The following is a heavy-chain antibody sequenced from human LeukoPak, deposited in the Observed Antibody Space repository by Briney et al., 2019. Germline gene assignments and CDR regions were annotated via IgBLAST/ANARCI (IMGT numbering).Heavy chain of an antibody. J-gene: IGHJ5*02. Sequence: PPETLSLTCAVYGGSFSGYYWSWIRQPPGKGLEWIGEINHSGSTNYNPSLKSRVTISIDTSKNQFSLKLSPVTAADTAVYYCATGVDTAMVMVPNWFDPWGQGTLVTDSS. V-gene: IGHV4-34*01. CDR3: ATGVDTAMVMVPNWFDP. D-gene: IGHD5-18*01. CDR1: GGSFSGYY. CDR2: INHSGST.